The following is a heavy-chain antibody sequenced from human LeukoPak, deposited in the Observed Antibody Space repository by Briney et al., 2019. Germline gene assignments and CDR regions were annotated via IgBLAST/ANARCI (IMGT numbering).Heavy chain of an antibody. J-gene: IGHJ6*02. V-gene: IGHV4-34*01. CDR1: GGSFSGYY. CDR3: ASGPPPYCSSTSCYYYYYGMDV. CDR2: INHSGST. D-gene: IGHD2-2*01. Sequence: SETLSLTCAVYGGSFSGYYWSWIRQPPGKGLEWIGEINHSGSTYYNPSLKSRVTISVDTSKNQFSLKLSSVTAADTAVYYCASGPPPYCSSTSCYYYYYGMDVWGQGTTVTVSS.